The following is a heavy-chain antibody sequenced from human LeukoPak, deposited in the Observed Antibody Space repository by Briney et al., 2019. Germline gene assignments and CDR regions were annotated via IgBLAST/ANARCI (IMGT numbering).Heavy chain of an antibody. Sequence: SETLSLTCAVSGGSISSSNWWSWVRQPPGKGLEWIGEIYHSGSTNYNPSLKSRVTISVDTSKNQFSLKLSSVTAADTAVYYCARGGFYYGSGSYTNWFDPWGQGTLVTVSS. CDR2: IYHSGST. J-gene: IGHJ5*02. CDR3: ARGGFYYGSGSYTNWFDP. CDR1: GGSISSSNW. V-gene: IGHV4-4*02. D-gene: IGHD3-10*01.